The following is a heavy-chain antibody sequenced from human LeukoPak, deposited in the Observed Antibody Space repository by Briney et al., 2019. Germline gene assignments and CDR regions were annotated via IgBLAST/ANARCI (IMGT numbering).Heavy chain of an antibody. V-gene: IGHV4-39*07. CDR1: GGSISSSSYY. CDR2: IYYSGST. Sequence: PSETLSLTCTVSGGSISSSSYYWGWIRQPPGKGLEWIGSIYYSGSTYYNPSLKSRVTISVDTSKNQFSLKLSSVTAADTAVYYCARNGEAGYSSSWQLGWGQGTLVTVSS. CDR3: ARNGEAGYSSSWQLG. D-gene: IGHD6-13*01. J-gene: IGHJ4*02.